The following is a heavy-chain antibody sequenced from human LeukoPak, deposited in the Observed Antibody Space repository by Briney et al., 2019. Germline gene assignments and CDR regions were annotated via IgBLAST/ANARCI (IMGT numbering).Heavy chain of an antibody. V-gene: IGHV3-64D*09. CDR3: VKAGASSSWEVYYYYYGMDV. Sequence: TGGSLRLSCSASGFTFSSYAMHWVRQVPGKGLEYVSAISSNGGSTYYADSVKGRFTISRDNSKNTLYLQMSSLRAEDTAVYYCVKAGASSSWEVYYYYYGMDVWGQGTTVTVSS. J-gene: IGHJ6*02. CDR2: ISSNGGST. CDR1: GFTFSSYA. D-gene: IGHD6-13*01.